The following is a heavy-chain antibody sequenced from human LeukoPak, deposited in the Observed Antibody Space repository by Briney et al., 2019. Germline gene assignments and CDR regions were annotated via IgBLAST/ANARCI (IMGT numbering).Heavy chain of an antibody. Sequence: PGGSLRLSCAASGFTFSSYGMHWVRQAPGKGLEWVAVIWYDGSNKYYADAVKGRFTITRDKSKNTLYLQLNSLRAEDTVVYYCARDPSSSYPDYWGQGTLVTVSS. CDR2: IWYDGSNK. V-gene: IGHV3-33*01. CDR3: ARDPSSSYPDY. D-gene: IGHD6-13*01. J-gene: IGHJ4*02. CDR1: GFTFSSYG.